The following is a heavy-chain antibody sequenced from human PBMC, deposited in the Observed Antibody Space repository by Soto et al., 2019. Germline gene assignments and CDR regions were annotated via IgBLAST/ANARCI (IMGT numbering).Heavy chain of an antibody. CDR2: VFYNDNT. CDR3: ARHQYGYGLDV. J-gene: IGHJ6*02. D-gene: IGHD3-10*01. V-gene: IGHV4-39*01. Sequence: QLQLQEPGPGLLKPSETLSLTCTVSGASISNSDYYWGWIRQPPGKGLEWIGSVFYNDNTYSSPSLNSRLTISRDTSKSQFSLKLRSVTAADTAVYFCARHQYGYGLDVWGQGTTVTVSS. CDR1: GASISNSDYY.